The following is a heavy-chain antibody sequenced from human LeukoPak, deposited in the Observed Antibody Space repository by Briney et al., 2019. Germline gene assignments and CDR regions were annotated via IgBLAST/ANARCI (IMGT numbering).Heavy chain of an antibody. Sequence: GGSLRLSCAASGFTFSSYEMNWVRQAPGKGLEWVSYISSSGSTIYYADSVKGRFTISRHNANNSLYLQMNSLRAEDTAVYYCARDLHVDTAMVRLHWGQGTLVTVSS. CDR3: ARDLHVDTAMVRLH. J-gene: IGHJ4*02. D-gene: IGHD5-18*01. V-gene: IGHV3-48*03. CDR1: GFTFSSYE. CDR2: ISSSGSTI.